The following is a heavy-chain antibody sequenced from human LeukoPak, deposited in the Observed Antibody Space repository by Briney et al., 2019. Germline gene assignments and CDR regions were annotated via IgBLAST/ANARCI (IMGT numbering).Heavy chain of an antibody. J-gene: IGHJ4*02. CDR2: VTGTGGST. V-gene: IGHV3-23*01. CDR1: GFTFSNYG. D-gene: IGHD6-19*01. Sequence: GGSLRLSCAASGFTFSNYGMSWVRQAPGRGLEWVSAVTGTGGSTYYADSVKGRFTISRDNSKNTLYLQMNSLRGEDTAIYYCAENGYSSGWYPENWGQGTLVTVSP. CDR3: AENGYSSGWYPEN.